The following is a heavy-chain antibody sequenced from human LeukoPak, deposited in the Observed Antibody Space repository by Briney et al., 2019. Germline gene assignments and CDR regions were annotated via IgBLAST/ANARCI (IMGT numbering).Heavy chain of an antibody. CDR2: ISGSGGNV. J-gene: IGHJ3*02. CDR3: AGVDAAMPDAFDI. V-gene: IGHV3-23*01. Sequence: GGSLRLSCAASGFTFSSYGMSWVRQAPGKGLEWVSSISGSGGNVYYAGSVRGRFTISRDNSKNTVYLQMNSLRAEDTATYYCAGVDAAMPDAFDIWGQGTTVTVSS. CDR1: GFTFSSYG. D-gene: IGHD5-18*01.